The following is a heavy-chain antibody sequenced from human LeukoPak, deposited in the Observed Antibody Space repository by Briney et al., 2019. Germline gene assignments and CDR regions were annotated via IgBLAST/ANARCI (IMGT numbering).Heavy chain of an antibody. CDR3: ARHGSDPSNGPRNGYYKPFDY. V-gene: IGHV4-39*01. D-gene: IGHD3-3*01. CDR2: IHHSGKS. J-gene: IGHJ4*02. Sequence: SETLSLTCSVSGAFVNSGDNFWGWIRQYPGKGLEWIGSIHHSGKSYYRLSLKSRLTISLETSKNQLSLNLSSVTAADTAVYFCARHGSDPSNGPRNGYYKPFDYWGQGIRVAVSS. CDR1: GAFVNSGDNF.